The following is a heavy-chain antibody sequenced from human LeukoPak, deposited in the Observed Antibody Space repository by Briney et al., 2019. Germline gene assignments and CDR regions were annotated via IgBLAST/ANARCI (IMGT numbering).Heavy chain of an antibody. Sequence: PSETLSLTCTVSGGSISSYYWSWIRQPPGKGLEWIGYIYYTGSTNYNPSLKSRVTISVDTSKNQFSLKLRSVTAADTAVYYCARDHGSGWYNAFDIWGQGTMVIVSS. CDR2: IYYTGST. V-gene: IGHV4-59*01. J-gene: IGHJ3*02. D-gene: IGHD6-19*01. CDR3: ARDHGSGWYNAFDI. CDR1: GGSISSYY.